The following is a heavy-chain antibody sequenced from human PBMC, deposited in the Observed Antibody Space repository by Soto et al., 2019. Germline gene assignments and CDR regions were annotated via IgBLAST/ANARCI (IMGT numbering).Heavy chain of an antibody. D-gene: IGHD6-19*01. CDR2: IYYSGST. CDR1: GGSISSGDYY. CDR3: ARDPRRLVRGGRWFDP. J-gene: IGHJ5*02. V-gene: IGHV4-30-4*01. Sequence: KPSETLSLTCTVSGGSISSGDYYWSWIRQPPGKGLEWIGYIYYSGSTYYNPSLKSRVTISVDASKNQFSLKLSSVTAADTAVYYCARDPRRLVRGGRWFDPWGQGTLVTVSS.